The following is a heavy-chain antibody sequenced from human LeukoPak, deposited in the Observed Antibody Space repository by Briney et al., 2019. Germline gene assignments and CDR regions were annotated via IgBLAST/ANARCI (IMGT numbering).Heavy chain of an antibody. J-gene: IGHJ4*02. CDR3: ASRNDILTGYVFDF. CDR2: IYYSGST. V-gene: IGHV4-39*01. D-gene: IGHD3-9*01. Sequence: SETLSLTCTVSGGSVSSSIYYWGWIRQPPGKGLEWIGSIYYSGSTSYNPSLKSRVTIYVDTSKNQFSLKLTSVTAADTAVYYCASRNDILTGYVFDFWGQGTLVTVSS. CDR1: GGSVSSSIYY.